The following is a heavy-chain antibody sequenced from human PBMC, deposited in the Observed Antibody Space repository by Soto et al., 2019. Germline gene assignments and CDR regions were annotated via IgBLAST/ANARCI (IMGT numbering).Heavy chain of an antibody. Sequence: SETLSLTCAVSGYSISSGYYWGWIRPPPGKGLEWIGSIYHSGSTYYNPSLKSRVTISVDTSKNQFSLKLSSVTAADTAVYYCARDTKLDPADGTEVDYWGQGTLVTGS. V-gene: IGHV4-38-2*02. CDR3: ARDTKLDPADGTEVDY. CDR1: GYSISSGYY. D-gene: IGHD6-6*01. CDR2: IYHSGST. J-gene: IGHJ4*02.